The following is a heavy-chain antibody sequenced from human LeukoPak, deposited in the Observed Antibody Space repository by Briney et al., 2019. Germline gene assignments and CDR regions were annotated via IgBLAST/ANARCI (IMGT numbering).Heavy chain of an antibody. V-gene: IGHV5-51*01. CDR2: IYPRDSDT. J-gene: IGHJ3*02. CDR1: GYTFTNYW. CDR3: AREFCSSTTCYVAFDM. Sequence: KISCKGSGYTFTNYWIGRVRQMPGKGLECMGVIYPRDSDTRYSQSFEGQVTISTDKSISTAYLQWSSLKASDTAMYFCAREFCSSTTCYVAFDMWGQGTMVTVSS. D-gene: IGHD2-2*01.